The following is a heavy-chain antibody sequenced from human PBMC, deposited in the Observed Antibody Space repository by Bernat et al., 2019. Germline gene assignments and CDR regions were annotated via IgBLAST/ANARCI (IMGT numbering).Heavy chain of an antibody. CDR1: GFTFSDYY. CDR3: AKEKGGNYMPLDY. Sequence: QVQLVESGGGLVKPGGSLRLSCAASGFTFSDYYMSWIRQAPGKGLEWVAVISDDGSTKHYADSVSGRCTVSRDNSKNTLYLQMNSLRAEDTAVYYCAKEKGGNYMPLDYWGQGTLVTVSS. CDR2: ISDDGSTK. D-gene: IGHD1-26*01. J-gene: IGHJ4*02. V-gene: IGHV3-30*18.